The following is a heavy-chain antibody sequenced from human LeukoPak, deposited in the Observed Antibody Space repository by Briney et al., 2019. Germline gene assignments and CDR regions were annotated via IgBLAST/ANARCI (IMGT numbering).Heavy chain of an antibody. CDR2: INPNSGGT. V-gene: IGHV1-2*02. CDR1: GYTFSGYY. J-gene: IGHJ3*02. Sequence: ASVKVSCKASGYTFSGYYMHWVRQAPGQGLEWMGWINPNSGGTNYAQKFQGRVTITADKSTSTAYMELSGLRSEDTAVYYCARGIHDYGFDIWGQGTMVTVSS. D-gene: IGHD4-17*01. CDR3: ARGIHDYGFDI.